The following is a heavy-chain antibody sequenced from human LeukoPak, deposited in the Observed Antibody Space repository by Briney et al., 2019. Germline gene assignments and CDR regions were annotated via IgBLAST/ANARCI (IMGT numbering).Heavy chain of an antibody. J-gene: IGHJ4*02. Sequence: PSETLSLTCGVSGGSISSYYWSWIRQPPGKGLEWIGHIYYSGSTNYNPSLKSRVTISVDTSKNQFSLKLSSVTAADTAVYYCARAPGGCYSSSCLDYWGQGTLVTVS. V-gene: IGHV4-59*01. D-gene: IGHD6-13*01. CDR3: ARAPGGCYSSSCLDY. CDR1: GGSISSYY. CDR2: IYYSGST.